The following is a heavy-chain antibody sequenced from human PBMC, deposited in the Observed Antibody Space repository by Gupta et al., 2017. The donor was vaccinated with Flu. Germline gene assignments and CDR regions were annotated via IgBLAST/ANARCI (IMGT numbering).Heavy chain of an antibody. CDR2: IKQDGSEK. J-gene: IGHJ6*02. CDR3: AREITMVRGVQNYYGMDV. D-gene: IGHD3-10*01. Sequence: EVQLVESGGGLVQPGGSLRLSCAASGFTFSSYWMSWVRQAPGKGLEWVANIKQDGSEKYYVDSVKGRFTISRDNPKNSLYLQMNSLRAEDTAVYYCAREITMVRGVQNYYGMDVWGQETTVTVSS. V-gene: IGHV3-7*01. CDR1: GFTFSSYW.